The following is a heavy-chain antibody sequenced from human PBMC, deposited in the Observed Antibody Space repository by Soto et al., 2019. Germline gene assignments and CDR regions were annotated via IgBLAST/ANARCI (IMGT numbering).Heavy chain of an antibody. CDR3: ASGYYDSSGSYPLYFSPVDV. V-gene: IGHV1-69*02. CDR1: GGTFSIYT. J-gene: IGHJ6*02. D-gene: IGHD3-22*01. CDR2: IIPIPGIA. Sequence: ASVKVSCKTSGGTFSIYTISWVRQAPGQGLEWMGRIIPIPGIANYAQKFQGRVTITADISTSTAYMELSSLRSADTAVYYCASGYYDSSGSYPLYFSPVDVWGQGTTVSVSS.